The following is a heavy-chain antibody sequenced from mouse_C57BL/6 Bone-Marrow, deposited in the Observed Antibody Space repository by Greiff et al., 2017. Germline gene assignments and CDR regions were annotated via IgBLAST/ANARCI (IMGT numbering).Heavy chain of an antibody. CDR3: ARAYYGSSSWYFDV. J-gene: IGHJ1*03. V-gene: IGHV5-4*01. CDR2: ISDGGSYT. CDR1: GFTFSSYA. Sequence: EVQLVESGGGLVKPGGSLKLSCAASGFTFSSYAMSWVRQTPEKRLEWVATISDGGSYTYYPDNVKGRFTISRDNAKNNLYLQMSHLKSEDTAMYYCARAYYGSSSWYFDVWGTGTTVTVSS. D-gene: IGHD1-1*01.